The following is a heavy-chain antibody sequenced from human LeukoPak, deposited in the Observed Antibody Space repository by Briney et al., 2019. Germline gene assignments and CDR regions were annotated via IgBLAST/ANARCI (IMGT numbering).Heavy chain of an antibody. Sequence: SETLSFTCTVSGGSISSYYWSWIRQPPGKGLEWIGHIYDSGSTNYNPSLKSRVTMSLDTPKSQFSLKLSSVTAADTAVYYCAREGFYGSGNLDYWGQGTLVTVSS. J-gene: IGHJ4*02. CDR3: AREGFYGSGNLDY. D-gene: IGHD3-10*01. CDR1: GGSISSYY. V-gene: IGHV4-59*01. CDR2: IYDSGST.